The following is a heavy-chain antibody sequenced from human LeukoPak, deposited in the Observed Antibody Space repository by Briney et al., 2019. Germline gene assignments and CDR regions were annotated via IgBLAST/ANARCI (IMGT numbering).Heavy chain of an antibody. CDR1: GGPFRAFY. CDR3: ARGSTYYDSGSHYYNY. J-gene: IGHJ4*02. D-gene: IGHD3-10*01. Sequence: SETLSLTCDVSGGPFRAFYWSWIRQPPGKGLEWIGEINHSGGTNYSPSLKSRVTISVDTSKNQVSLKVSSVTAADTAEYYCARGSTYYDSGSHYYNYWGQGTLVTVSS. V-gene: IGHV4-34*01. CDR2: INHSGGT.